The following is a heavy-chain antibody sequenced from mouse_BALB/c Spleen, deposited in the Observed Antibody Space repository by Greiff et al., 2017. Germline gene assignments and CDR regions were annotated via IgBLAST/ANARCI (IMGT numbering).Heavy chain of an antibody. D-gene: IGHD2-1*01. CDR1: GYTFTSYN. CDR2: IYPGNGDT. J-gene: IGHJ1*01. V-gene: IGHV1-12*01. Sequence: QVQLQQPGAELVKPGASVKMSCKASGYTFTSYNMHWVKQTPGQGLEWIGAIYPGNGDTSYNQKFKGKATLTADKSSSTAYMQLSSLTSEDSAVYYCARYGNYVLYWYFDVWGAGTTVTVSS. CDR3: ARYGNYVLYWYFDV.